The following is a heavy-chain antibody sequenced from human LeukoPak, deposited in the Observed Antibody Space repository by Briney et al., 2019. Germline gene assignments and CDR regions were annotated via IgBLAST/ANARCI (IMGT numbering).Heavy chain of an antibody. CDR1: GYSFTSYW. Sequence: GESLKISCKGSGYSFTSYWIGWVRQMPGKGLEWMGIIYHGDSDTRYSPSFQGQVTISADKSISTAYPQWSSLKASDTAMYYCARPVDTAMVHFDYWGQGTLVTVSS. CDR3: ARPVDTAMVHFDY. D-gene: IGHD5-18*01. CDR2: IYHGDSDT. V-gene: IGHV5-51*01. J-gene: IGHJ4*02.